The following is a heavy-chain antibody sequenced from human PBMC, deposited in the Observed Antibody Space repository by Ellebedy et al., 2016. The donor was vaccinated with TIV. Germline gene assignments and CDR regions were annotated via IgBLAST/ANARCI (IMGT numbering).Heavy chain of an antibody. V-gene: IGHV3-48*02. Sequence: GESLKISXAASGFTFNFYSMNWVRQAAGKGLEWISYIVGTGTTTYYADSVKGRFTISRDDAKNSLYLHVNSLRDEDTAVYYCARRGNYLGDAFDIWGQGAMVIVSS. CDR1: GFTFNFYS. CDR3: ARRGNYLGDAFDI. CDR2: IVGTGTTT. J-gene: IGHJ3*02. D-gene: IGHD1-26*01.